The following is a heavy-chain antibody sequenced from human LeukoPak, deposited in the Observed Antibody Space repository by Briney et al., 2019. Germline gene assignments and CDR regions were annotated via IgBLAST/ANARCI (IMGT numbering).Heavy chain of an antibody. D-gene: IGHD5/OR15-5a*01. CDR3: AKARGSSVYEQFDY. J-gene: IGHJ4*02. Sequence: GGSLRLSCAASGFSFSSYEMNWVRQAPGKGLEWVSYISSSGSTIYNADSVKGRFTISRDNAKNSLYLQMNSLRAEDTAVYYCAKARGSSVYEQFDYWGQGTQVTVSP. V-gene: IGHV3-48*03. CDR2: ISSSGSTI. CDR1: GFSFSSYE.